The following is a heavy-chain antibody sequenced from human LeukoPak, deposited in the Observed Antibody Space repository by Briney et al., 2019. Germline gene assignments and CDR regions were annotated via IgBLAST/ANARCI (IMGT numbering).Heavy chain of an antibody. V-gene: IGHV3-7*01. CDR1: EFIFSDYW. CDR3: ARDDDTSGHYSLFEY. Sequence: PGGSLRLSCVASEFIFSDYWMSWVRQAPGKGLEWVANIKQGGREEKYVGSVKGRFAISRDTSRSTAHLQMNSLRVEDTAVYYCARDDDTSGHYSLFEYWGQGTRVTVAS. J-gene: IGHJ4*02. D-gene: IGHD3-22*01. CDR2: IKQGGREE.